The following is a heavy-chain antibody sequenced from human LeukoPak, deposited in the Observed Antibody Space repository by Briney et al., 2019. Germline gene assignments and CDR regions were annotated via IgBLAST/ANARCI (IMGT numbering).Heavy chain of an antibody. CDR3: ARESDVGKDFDC. CDR1: GYTFTYHY. V-gene: IGHV1-46*01. Sequence: PVASVKVSCKASGYTFTYHYIHLVRQAPGQGLEWMGIINPSNGDTNYAQRLQGRVTMTRDTSTSTVYMELSSLDSEDTAVYYCARESDVGKDFDCWGQGTLVTVSS. J-gene: IGHJ4*02. D-gene: IGHD1-1*01. CDR2: INPSNGDT.